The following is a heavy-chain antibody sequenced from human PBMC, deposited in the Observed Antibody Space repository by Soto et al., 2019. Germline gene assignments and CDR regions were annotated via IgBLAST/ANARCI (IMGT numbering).Heavy chain of an antibody. Sequence: SETLSLTCTVSGGSVSSGSYYWSWIRQPPGKGLEWIGYIYYSGSTNYNPSLKSRVTISVDTSKNQFSLKLSSVTAADTAVYYCARAPKGYYYDSSGYPSDWGQGTMVTV. CDR1: GGSVSSGSYY. J-gene: IGHJ3*01. CDR3: ARAPKGYYYDSSGYPSD. V-gene: IGHV4-61*01. CDR2: IYYSGST. D-gene: IGHD3-22*01.